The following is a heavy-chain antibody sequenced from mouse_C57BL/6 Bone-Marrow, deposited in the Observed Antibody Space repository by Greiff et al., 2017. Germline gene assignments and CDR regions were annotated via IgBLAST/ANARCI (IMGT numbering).Heavy chain of an antibody. J-gene: IGHJ1*03. Sequence: EVQLQQSGAELVKPGASVKLSCTASGFNIKDYYMYWVKQRTEQSLEWIGRIVPEDGETKYAPKFQGKVTITADTTTNSAYLQLISLTSEDTAFYYCARARLLRFDDWGKGTTLTVSS. D-gene: IGHD3-2*02. V-gene: IGHV14-2*01. CDR3: ARARLLRFDD. CDR1: GFNIKDYY. CDR2: IVPEDGET.